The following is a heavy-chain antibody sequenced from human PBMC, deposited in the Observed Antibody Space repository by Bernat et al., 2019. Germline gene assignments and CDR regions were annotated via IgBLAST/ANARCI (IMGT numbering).Heavy chain of an antibody. CDR1: GYSISSGYY. CDR3: ARVEPDYDFLSGYYTGRPGAFDY. D-gene: IGHD3-3*01. Sequence: QVQLQESGPGLVKPSETLSLTCAVSGYSISSGYYWGWIRQPPGKGLEWIGCIYHSGSTYYNPSIKSRVTITVDTTKNQFSLKLSSVTAADTAVYYCARVEPDYDFLSGYYTGRPGAFDYWGQGTLVTVSS. J-gene: IGHJ4*02. V-gene: IGHV4-38-2*01. CDR2: IYHSGST.